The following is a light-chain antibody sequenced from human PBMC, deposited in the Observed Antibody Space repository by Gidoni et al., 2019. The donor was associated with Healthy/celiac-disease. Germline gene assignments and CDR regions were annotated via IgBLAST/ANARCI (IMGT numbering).Light chain of an antibody. CDR1: QSISSS. CDR3: QQSYSTPWT. Sequence: DIQMTQSPSSLSASVGDRVTITCRASQSISSSLNWYQQKPGKAPKLLIYAASSLQSGVPSRFSGSGSGTDFTLTISSLQPEDFATYYCQQSYSTPWTFGQXTKVEIK. J-gene: IGKJ1*01. CDR2: AAS. V-gene: IGKV1-39*01.